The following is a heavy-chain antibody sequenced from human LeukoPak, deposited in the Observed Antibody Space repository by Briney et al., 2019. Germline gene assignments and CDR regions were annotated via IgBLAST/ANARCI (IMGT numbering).Heavy chain of an antibody. CDR2: IYHSGST. Sequence: PSETLSLTCTVSGGSISSGGYYWSWIRQPPGKGLEWIGYIYHSGSTYYNPSLKSRVTISVDRSKNQFSLKLSSVTAADTAVYYCATCALDFWSGPRSGVDYWGQGTLITVSS. CDR3: ATCALDFWSGPRSGVDY. J-gene: IGHJ4*02. D-gene: IGHD3-3*01. V-gene: IGHV4-30-2*01. CDR1: GGSISSGGYY.